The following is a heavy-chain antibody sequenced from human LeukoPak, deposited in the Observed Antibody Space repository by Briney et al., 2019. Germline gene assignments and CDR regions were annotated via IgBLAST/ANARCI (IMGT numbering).Heavy chain of an antibody. CDR1: GFTFSSYA. V-gene: IGHV3-23*01. CDR3: ARGSYNYDSSADYMDV. Sequence: GGSLRLSCAASGFTFSSYAMSWVRQAPGQGLEWVSVISASGGRTSYADSVKGRFTVSRDNSKNTLYLQMNSLRAEDTAVYYCARGSYNYDSSADYMDVWGKGTTVTVSS. D-gene: IGHD3-22*01. J-gene: IGHJ6*03. CDR2: ISASGGRT.